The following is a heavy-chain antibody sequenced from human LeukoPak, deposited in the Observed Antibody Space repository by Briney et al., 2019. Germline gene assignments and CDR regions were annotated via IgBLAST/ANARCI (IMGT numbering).Heavy chain of an antibody. J-gene: IGHJ3*02. Sequence: KPSETLSLTCTVSGDSISSSSYYWDWIRQPTGKGLEWIGNVYYSTNTYYNPSLKSRVTISVDTSKNQFSLKLSSVTAADTAIYYCARHSRSAYSGYENAFDTWGQRTVVTVSS. D-gene: IGHD5-12*01. CDR3: ARHSRSAYSGYENAFDT. CDR2: VYYSTNT. CDR1: GDSISSSSYY. V-gene: IGHV4-39*01.